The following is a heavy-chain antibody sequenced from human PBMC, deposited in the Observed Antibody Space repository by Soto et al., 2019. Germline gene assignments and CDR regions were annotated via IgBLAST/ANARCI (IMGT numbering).Heavy chain of an antibody. Sequence: QVQVVQSGAEVKKPGASVKVSCKASGYTFTSYTMHWVRQAPGQRLEWMGWSNAGNGDTKYSQKFQGRVTVTRDTAASTAFMKLSDLRPEDTALYYCAASISCTRTSCQPGVATILHYWGQGTLLTVSS. CDR1: GYTFTSYT. V-gene: IGHV1-3*01. D-gene: IGHD2-2*01. CDR3: AASISCTRTSCQPGVATILHY. CDR2: SNAGNGDT. J-gene: IGHJ4*02.